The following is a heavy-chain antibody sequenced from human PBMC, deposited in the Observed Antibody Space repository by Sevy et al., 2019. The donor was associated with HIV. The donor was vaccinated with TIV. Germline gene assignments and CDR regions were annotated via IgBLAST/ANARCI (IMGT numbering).Heavy chain of an antibody. D-gene: IGHD6-19*01. V-gene: IGHV3-23*01. CDR1: GFTFSTYA. CDR3: AKDFYSSGWEWGTFDI. CDR2: ISGSGGST. Sequence: GSLRLSCAASGFTFSTYAMNWVRQAPGKGLEWVSTISGSGGSTYYADSVKGRFTISRDNPKNTLYLQMNSLRAEDTAVYYCAKDFYSSGWEWGTFDIWGQGTMVTVSS. J-gene: IGHJ3*02.